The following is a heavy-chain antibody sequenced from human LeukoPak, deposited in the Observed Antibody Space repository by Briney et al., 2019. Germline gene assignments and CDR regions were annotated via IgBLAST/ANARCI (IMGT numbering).Heavy chain of an antibody. CDR1: GYTFTSYG. J-gene: IGHJ5*02. CDR2: ISAYNGNT. CDR3: ARDRGSYYDSSGTNKGDWFDP. V-gene: IGHV1-18*01. D-gene: IGHD3-22*01. Sequence: ASVKVSCKASGYTFTSYGISWVRQAPGQGLEWMGWISAYNGNTNYAQKLQGRVTMTTDTSTSTAYMELRSLRSDDTAVYYCARDRGSYYDSSGTNKGDWFDPWGQGTLVTVSS.